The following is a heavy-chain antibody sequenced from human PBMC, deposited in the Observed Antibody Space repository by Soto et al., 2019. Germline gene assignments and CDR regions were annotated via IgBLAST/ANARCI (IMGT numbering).Heavy chain of an antibody. CDR1: GGTFSSYA. CDR3: ARSQGSSTSLEIYYYYYYGIDV. Sequence: SVKVSCKASGGTFSSYAISWVRQAPGQGLEWMGGIIPISETTNYAQKFQGRVTITADESKSTAYMELSSLRSEDTAVYYCARSQGSSTSLEIYYYYYYGIDVWGQGTTVTVSS. J-gene: IGHJ6*02. V-gene: IGHV1-69*13. CDR2: IIPISETT. D-gene: IGHD2-2*01.